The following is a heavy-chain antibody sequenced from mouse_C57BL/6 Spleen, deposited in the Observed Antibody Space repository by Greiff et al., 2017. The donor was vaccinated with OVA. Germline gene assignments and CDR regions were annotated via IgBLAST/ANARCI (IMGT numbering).Heavy chain of an antibody. Sequence: VQLQQPGAELVMPGASVKLSCKATGYTFTSYWMHWVKQRPGQGLEWIGEIDPSDSYTNYNQKFKGKSTLTVDKSSSTAYMQLSSLTSEDSAVYYCAIYGSKNYFDYWGQGTTLTVSS. CDR1: GYTFTSYW. CDR3: AIYGSKNYFDY. D-gene: IGHD1-1*01. V-gene: IGHV1-69*01. CDR2: IDPSDSYT. J-gene: IGHJ2*01.